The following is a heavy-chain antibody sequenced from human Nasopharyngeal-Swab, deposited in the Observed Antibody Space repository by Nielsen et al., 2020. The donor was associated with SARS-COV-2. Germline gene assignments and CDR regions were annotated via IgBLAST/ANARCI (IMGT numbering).Heavy chain of an antibody. V-gene: IGHV1-18*01. CDR2: ISAYNGNT. Sequence: ASLKVSCNASSYTFSSYGISWLRRAPGQGLEWMGRISAYNGNTNYAQKLQGRVTMTTDTSTSTAYMELRSLRSDDTAVYYCARDFRDTAMDLPDYWGQGTLVTVSS. CDR3: ARDFRDTAMDLPDY. J-gene: IGHJ4*02. CDR1: SYTFSSYG. D-gene: IGHD5-18*01.